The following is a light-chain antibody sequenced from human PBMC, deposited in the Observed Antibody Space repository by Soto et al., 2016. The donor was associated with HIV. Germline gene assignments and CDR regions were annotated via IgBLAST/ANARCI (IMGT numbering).Light chain of an antibody. CDR2: DDS. V-gene: IGLV3-21*03. J-gene: IGLJ3*02. Sequence: YVLAQPPSVSVAPGKTASITCGGENIGSESVHWYQQKPGQAPVLVVHDDSVRPSGIPERFSGSNSGNTATLTISRVEVGDEADYYCQVWGSSSNPWVFGGGTKLTVL. CDR1: NIGSES. CDR3: QVWGSSSNPWV.